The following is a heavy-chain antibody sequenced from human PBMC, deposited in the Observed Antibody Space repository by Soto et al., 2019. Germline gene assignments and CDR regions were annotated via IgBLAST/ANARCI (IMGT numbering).Heavy chain of an antibody. Sequence: QVQLVQSGAEVKKPVSSVTVSCKASGGTFSSSTISWVRQAPGQGLEWMGGIIPIFGTVNYAQKFQGRVTITADESTRTAYMELTSLRSEDTAVYYCARGNHRWLQLWYFDLWGRGTLVTVSS. CDR3: ARGNHRWLQLWYFDL. CDR2: IIPIFGTV. V-gene: IGHV1-69*12. D-gene: IGHD5-12*01. J-gene: IGHJ2*01. CDR1: GGTFSSST.